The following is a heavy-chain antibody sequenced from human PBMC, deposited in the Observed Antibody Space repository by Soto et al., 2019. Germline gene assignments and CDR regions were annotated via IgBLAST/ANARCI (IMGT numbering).Heavy chain of an antibody. CDR1: GFTVSSNY. CDR3: ARSPVGGTEDYGDEYFDY. V-gene: IGHV3-66*01. CDR2: IYSGGST. J-gene: IGHJ4*02. D-gene: IGHD4-17*01. Sequence: GGSLRLSCAASGFTVSSNYMSWVRQAPGKGLEWVSVIYSGGSTYYADSVKGRFTISRDNSKNTLYLQMNSLRAEDTAVYYCARSPVGGTEDYGDEYFDYWGQGTLVPVSS.